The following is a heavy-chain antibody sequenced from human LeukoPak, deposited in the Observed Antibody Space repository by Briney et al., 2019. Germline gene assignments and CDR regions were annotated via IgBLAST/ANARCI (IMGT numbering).Heavy chain of an antibody. CDR2: ISWNSGRR. CDR3: AKDESGTVTTIDY. J-gene: IGHJ4*02. V-gene: IGHV3-9*01. D-gene: IGHD4-11*01. CDR1: GFTFDDYA. Sequence: SLRLSCEVSGFTFDDYAMHWVRQVPGKGLEWVSGISWNSGRRTYADSVKGRVTISRDNAKNSLYLQMNSLTVDDTAFYYCAKDESGTVTTIDYWGQGTLVTVSS.